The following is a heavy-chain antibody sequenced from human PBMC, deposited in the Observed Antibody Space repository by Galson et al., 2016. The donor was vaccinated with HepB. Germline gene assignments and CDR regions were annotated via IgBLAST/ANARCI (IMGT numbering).Heavy chain of an antibody. CDR2: IYYSGSI. D-gene: IGHD5-24*01. Sequence: SETLSLTCTVSGGSISGYYWNWIRQPPGKGLEWIGYIYYSGSINYNPSLKSRVTISVETSTNQFSLKLSSVTAADTAVYYCARELEMASMRRFDPWGQGTLVTVSS. J-gene: IGHJ5*02. CDR3: ARELEMASMRRFDP. V-gene: IGHV4-59*01. CDR1: GGSISGYY.